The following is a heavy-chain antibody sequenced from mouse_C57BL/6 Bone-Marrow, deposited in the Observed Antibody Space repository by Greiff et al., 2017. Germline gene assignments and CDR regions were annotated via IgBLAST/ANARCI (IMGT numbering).Heavy chain of an antibody. D-gene: IGHD4-1*01. Sequence: VQLQPSGAELVRPGASVTLSCKASGYTFTDYEMHWVKQTPVHGLEWIGAIDPETGGTAYNQKFKGKAILTADKSSSTAYMELRSLTSEDSAVYYCTPGTWSWFAYWGQGTLVTVSA. CDR1: GYTFTDYE. CDR2: IDPETGGT. CDR3: TPGTWSWFAY. J-gene: IGHJ3*01. V-gene: IGHV1-15*01.